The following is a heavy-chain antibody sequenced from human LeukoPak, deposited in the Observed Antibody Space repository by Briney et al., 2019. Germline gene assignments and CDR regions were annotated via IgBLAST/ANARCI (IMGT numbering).Heavy chain of an antibody. V-gene: IGHV1-2*02. D-gene: IGHD5-12*01. CDR3: ARGGYTGYDFHY. J-gene: IGHJ4*02. CDR2: INPNGGTT. CDR1: GYTFTGYY. Sequence: ASLKVSCKASGYTFTGYYMHWVRQAPGQGLEWMRWINPNGGTTNYAQKFQGRVTMTRDTSISAAYMELSRLGSDDTAVFYCARGGYTGYDFHYWGQGTLVTVSS.